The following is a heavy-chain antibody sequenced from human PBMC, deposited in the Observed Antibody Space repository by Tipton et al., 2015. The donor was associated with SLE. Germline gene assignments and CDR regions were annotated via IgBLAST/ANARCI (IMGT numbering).Heavy chain of an antibody. J-gene: IGHJ3*02. CDR3: ARDSSGSYYDAFDI. V-gene: IGHV4-61*01. CDR2: IFYSGDA. Sequence: TLSLTCTISGGSVSSASYYWTWIRQPPGKGMEWLGYIFYSGDATYHPSLKSRVTISIDTSKNQFSLKLSSVTAADTAVYYCARDSSGSYYDAFDIWGQGTMVTVSS. CDR1: GGSVSSASYY. D-gene: IGHD1-26*01.